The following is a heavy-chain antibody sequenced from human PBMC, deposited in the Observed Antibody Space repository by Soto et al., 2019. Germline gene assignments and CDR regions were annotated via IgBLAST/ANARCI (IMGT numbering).Heavy chain of an antibody. J-gene: IGHJ6*02. CDR1: SDSMNSGGYY. V-gene: IGHV4-31*03. CDR2: LYSNGDT. Sequence: QVQLQESGPGLVKPSQTLSLTCSVSSDSMNSGGYYWSWIRQHPGKGLEWIGYLYSNGDTYYNPSLKSRVTISVETSKHQFSLNLTSVTAADTAVYYCARRGGSSSGYYYYAMDVWGQGTTVTVSS. CDR3: ARRGGSSSGYYYYAMDV. D-gene: IGHD6-6*01.